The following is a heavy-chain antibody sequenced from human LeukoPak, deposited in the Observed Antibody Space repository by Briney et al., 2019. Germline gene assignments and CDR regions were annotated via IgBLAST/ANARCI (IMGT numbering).Heavy chain of an antibody. D-gene: IGHD3-3*01. CDR3: AREYDFWSGYYMIDY. CDR2: IYSGGST. CDR1: GFTVSSNY. V-gene: IGHV3-53*05. J-gene: IGHJ4*02. Sequence: GGSLRLSCAASGFTVSSNYMSWVRQAPGKGLEWVSIIYSGGSTFYADSVKGRFTISRDNSKNTLYLQMNSLRAEDTAVYYCAREYDFWSGYYMIDYWGQGTLVTVSS.